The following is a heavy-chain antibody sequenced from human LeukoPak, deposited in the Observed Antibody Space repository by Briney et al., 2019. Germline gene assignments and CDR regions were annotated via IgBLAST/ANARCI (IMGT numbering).Heavy chain of an antibody. CDR2: ISGSGVST. CDR3: AKDRGGWYEDYYYGMDV. Sequence: PGGSLRLSCAASGFTFSSYAMSWVRQAPGKGLEWVSVISGSGVSTYYADSVKGRFTISRDNSKNTLYLQMNSLRAEDTAVYYCAKDRGGWYEDYYYGMDVWGQGTTVTVSS. D-gene: IGHD6-19*01. V-gene: IGHV3-23*01. CDR1: GFTFSSYA. J-gene: IGHJ6*02.